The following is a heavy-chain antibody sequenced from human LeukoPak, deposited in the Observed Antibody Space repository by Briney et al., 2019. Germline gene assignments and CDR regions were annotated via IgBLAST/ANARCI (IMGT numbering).Heavy chain of an antibody. V-gene: IGHV4-28*03. CDR1: GYSITSSSW. CDR2: IYHSGTT. Sequence: PSETLSLTCAVSGYSITSSSWWGWIRQPPGKGLEWIGYIYHSGTTYYNPSLQSRVTMSVDTSKNQFSLKLSSVTAVDTAVYYCARVRRDGYNSPDYWGQGTLVTVSS. D-gene: IGHD5-24*01. CDR3: ARVRRDGYNSPDY. J-gene: IGHJ4*02.